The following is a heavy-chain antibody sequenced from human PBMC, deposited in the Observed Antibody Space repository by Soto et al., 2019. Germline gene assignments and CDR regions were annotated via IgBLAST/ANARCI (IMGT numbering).Heavy chain of an antibody. CDR2: IYYSGST. Sequence: SETLSLTCTVSGGSISSDYWSWIRQPPGKGLEWIGYIYYSGSTKYNPSLKSRVTISVGTSKNQFSLRLSSVTAADTAVYYCARGGSSGWFHAFDIWGQGTMVTVSS. D-gene: IGHD6-19*01. CDR1: GGSISSDY. J-gene: IGHJ3*02. CDR3: ARGGSSGWFHAFDI. V-gene: IGHV4-59*01.